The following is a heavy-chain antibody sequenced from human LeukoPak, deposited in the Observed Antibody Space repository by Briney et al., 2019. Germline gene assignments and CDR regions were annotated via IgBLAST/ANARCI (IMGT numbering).Heavy chain of an antibody. CDR2: IKEDGGEE. CDR3: ARHIDWKFDY. D-gene: IGHD1-1*01. CDR1: GSTFSSYW. Sequence: GGSLRLSCAPSGSTFSSYWTTWVRQAPGKGLEWVANIKEDGGEEYYVDSVKGRFTISRDNAKNSLYLQMNSLRAEDTAVYYCARHIDWKFDYWGQGTLVTVSS. J-gene: IGHJ4*02. V-gene: IGHV3-7*01.